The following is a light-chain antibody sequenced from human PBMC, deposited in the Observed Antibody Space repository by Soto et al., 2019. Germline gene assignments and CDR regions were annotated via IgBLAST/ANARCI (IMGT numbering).Light chain of an antibody. Sequence: QSALTQPPSASGSPGQSVTISCTGTSSDVGGHNYVSWYQQHPGKAPKLMIYEVSKRPSGVPDRFSGSKSGNTASLTVSGLHAEDEADYYCSSYAGSNNLVFGGGTQLTVL. CDR1: SSDVGGHNY. J-gene: IGLJ2*01. V-gene: IGLV2-8*01. CDR3: SSYAGSNNLV. CDR2: EVS.